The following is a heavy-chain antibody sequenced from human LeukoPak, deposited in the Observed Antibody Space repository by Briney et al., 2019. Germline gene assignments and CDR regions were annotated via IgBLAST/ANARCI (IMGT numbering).Heavy chain of an antibody. D-gene: IGHD2-2*01. CDR2: ISAYNGNT. J-gene: IGHJ4*02. CDR1: GYTFTSYG. Sequence: ASVKVSCKASGYTFTSYGISWVRQAPGQGLEWMGWISAYNGNTNYAQKLQGRVTMTTDTSTSTAYMELRSLRSDDTAVYYCARDRRSGYCSSTSCYLYDYWGQGTLVTVS. CDR3: ARDRRSGYCSSTSCYLYDY. V-gene: IGHV1-18*01.